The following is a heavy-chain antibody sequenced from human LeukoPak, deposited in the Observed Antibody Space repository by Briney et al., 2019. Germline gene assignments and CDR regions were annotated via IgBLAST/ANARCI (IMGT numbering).Heavy chain of an antibody. D-gene: IGHD4-17*01. Sequence: SETLSLTCTVSGNSFGDYYWSWIRQPAGKGLEWIGRIYTSGSTTYNPSLKSRVTMSVDTSKSQFSLNLMSVTAADTAVYYCTRDTGTTGEVKFDPWGQEPWSPSPQ. CDR2: IYTSGST. CDR1: GNSFGDYY. CDR3: TRDTGTTGEVKFDP. V-gene: IGHV4-4*07. J-gene: IGHJ5*02.